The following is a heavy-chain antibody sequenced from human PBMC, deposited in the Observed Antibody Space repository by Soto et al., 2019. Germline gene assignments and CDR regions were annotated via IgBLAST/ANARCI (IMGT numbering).Heavy chain of an antibody. Sequence: EVQLVESGGGLVQPGGSLRLSCAASGVTFSGSWMHWVRQAPGKGLVWVSRISGDGSGTSYADFVKGRFTISRDDAKNTLFLQMNGLRAEDTAVNYCARGIFGSGTANDYWGQGTLVTVSS. CDR2: ISGDGSGT. CDR1: GVTFSGSW. CDR3: ARGIFGSGTANDY. J-gene: IGHJ4*02. D-gene: IGHD3-10*01. V-gene: IGHV3-74*01.